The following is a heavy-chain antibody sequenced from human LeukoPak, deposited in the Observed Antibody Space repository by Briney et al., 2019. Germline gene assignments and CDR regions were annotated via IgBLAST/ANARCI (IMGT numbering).Heavy chain of an antibody. V-gene: IGHV3-23*01. CDR3: AKELYYYDSSGSFDY. CDR1: GFAFSSHA. CDR2: IGVGGGDT. Sequence: GGSLRLSRAASGFAFSSHAMSWVRQAPGKGLEWVSGIGVGGGDTYYADSVKGRFTISRDNSKNTLYLQMNSLRAEDTAVYYCAKELYYYDSSGSFDYWGQGTLVAVSS. D-gene: IGHD3-22*01. J-gene: IGHJ4*02.